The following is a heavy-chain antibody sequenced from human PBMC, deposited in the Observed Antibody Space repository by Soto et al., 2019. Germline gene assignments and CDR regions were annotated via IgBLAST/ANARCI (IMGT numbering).Heavy chain of an antibody. V-gene: IGHV3-9*01. Sequence: EVHLVESGGGLVQPGRSPRLSCAASGFTFDDYAMHWVRQAPGKGLEWVSSISWNSGTIDYADSVKGRFTISRDNAKNSLYLQMNSLRAEDTALYYCAKDRGTTVTAFDSWGQGIVVTVSS. CDR3: AKDRGTTVTAFDS. CDR1: GFTFDDYA. J-gene: IGHJ4*02. D-gene: IGHD4-17*01. CDR2: ISWNSGTI.